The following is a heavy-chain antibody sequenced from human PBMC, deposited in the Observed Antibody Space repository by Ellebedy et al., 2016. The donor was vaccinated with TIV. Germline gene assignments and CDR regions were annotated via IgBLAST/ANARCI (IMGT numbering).Heavy chain of an antibody. V-gene: IGHV1-18*04. D-gene: IGHD5-18*01. J-gene: IGHJ5*02. CDR3: ARNTAMPRGWFDP. CDR2: ISAYNGNT. CDR1: GYTFSSYY. Sequence: AASVKVSCKASGYTFSSYYMHWVRQAPGQGLEWMGWISAYNGNTNYAQKLQGRVTMTTDTSTSTAYMELRSLRSDDTAVYYCARNTAMPRGWFDPWGQGTLVTVSS.